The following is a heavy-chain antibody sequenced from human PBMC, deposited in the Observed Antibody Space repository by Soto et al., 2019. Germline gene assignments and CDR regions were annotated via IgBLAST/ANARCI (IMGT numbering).Heavy chain of an antibody. D-gene: IGHD3-22*01. CDR2: VYSGGAT. V-gene: IGHV3-53*01. J-gene: IGHJ4*02. CDR1: GFTVSSYH. CDR3: ARGGDYYDSSGNYYPFYFDY. Sequence: LRLSCVASGFTVSSYHMSWVRQAPGQGLEWVSLVYSGGATFYADSVRGRFAISRDTSKDTVFLQMNNLRVEDTAAYYCARGGDYYDSSGNYYPFYFDYWGPGTQVTVSS.